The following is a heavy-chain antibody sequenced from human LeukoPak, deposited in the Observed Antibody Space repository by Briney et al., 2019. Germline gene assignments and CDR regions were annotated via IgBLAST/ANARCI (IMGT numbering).Heavy chain of an antibody. Sequence: PGGSLRLSCAASGFTFSSYAMSWVRQAPGKGLEWVSAISGSGGSTYYADSVKGRFTISRDNSKNTLYLQMNSLRAEDTAVYYCAKDLSGYYDFWSGYYTQIFDYWGQGTLVTVSS. CDR3: AKDLSGYYDFWSGYYTQIFDY. D-gene: IGHD3-3*01. CDR2: ISGSGGST. V-gene: IGHV3-23*01. CDR1: GFTFSSYA. J-gene: IGHJ4*02.